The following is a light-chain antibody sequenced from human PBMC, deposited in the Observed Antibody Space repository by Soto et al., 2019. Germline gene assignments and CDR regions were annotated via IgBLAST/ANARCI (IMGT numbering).Light chain of an antibody. J-gene: IGKJ1*01. CDR3: HQYGSSPKT. CDR2: GAS. V-gene: IGKV3-20*01. Sequence: EIVLTQSPGTLSLSPGERATLSCRASQSVSSSYLAWYQQKPGQAPRLLIYGASSRATGIPDRFSGSGSGTDFTITISRLEPEDLAVYSCHQYGSSPKTFRQGTKVEIK. CDR1: QSVSSSY.